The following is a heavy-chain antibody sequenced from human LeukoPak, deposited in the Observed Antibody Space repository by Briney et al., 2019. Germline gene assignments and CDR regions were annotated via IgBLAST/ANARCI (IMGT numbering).Heavy chain of an antibody. CDR3: ARELSTVTTNHFDY. D-gene: IGHD4-11*01. Sequence: ASVKVSCKASGYTFTSYGISWVRQAPGQGLEWMGWISIYNGKTNYAQKLKGRVTMTTDTSTDTAYMELRSLRSDDTAVYYCARELSTVTTNHFDYWGQGTLVTVSS. CDR2: ISIYNGKT. V-gene: IGHV1-18*01. J-gene: IGHJ4*02. CDR1: GYTFTSYG.